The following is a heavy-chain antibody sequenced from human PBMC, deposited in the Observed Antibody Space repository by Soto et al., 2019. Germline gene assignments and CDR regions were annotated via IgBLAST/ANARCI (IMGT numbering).Heavy chain of an antibody. D-gene: IGHD3-16*01. Sequence: QVQLVQSGAEVKKPGASVKVSCKASGYTFTNYDINWVRQATGQGLEWMGWMNPNSGNTGSAQNFQGRVTMTRDTSTGTAYMELTSLRYEDTAVYYCARVWGTIDYWGQGTLVTVSS. CDR3: ARVWGTIDY. V-gene: IGHV1-8*01. J-gene: IGHJ4*02. CDR2: MNPNSGNT. CDR1: GYTFTNYD.